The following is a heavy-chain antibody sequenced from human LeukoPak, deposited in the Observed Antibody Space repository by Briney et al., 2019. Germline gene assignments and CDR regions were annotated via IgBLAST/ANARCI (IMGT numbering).Heavy chain of an antibody. Sequence: ASVKVSCXAAGYTFTGYYMFWLRQAPGQGLEWMGRINPNSGGTNCAQKFQGRVTMTRDTSISTAYPELSRLRSDDTAVYYCARGYCSGGSCYSVENWFDPWGQGTLVTVSS. CDR1: GYTFTGYY. CDR3: ARGYCSGGSCYSVENWFDP. V-gene: IGHV1-2*06. CDR2: INPNSGGT. D-gene: IGHD2-15*01. J-gene: IGHJ5*02.